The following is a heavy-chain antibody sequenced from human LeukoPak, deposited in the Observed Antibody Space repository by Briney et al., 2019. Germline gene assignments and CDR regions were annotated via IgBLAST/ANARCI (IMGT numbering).Heavy chain of an antibody. CDR3: ARQQLGYCSTTRCFLEDY. V-gene: IGHV4-39*01. D-gene: IGHD2-2*01. Sequence: SETLSLTCTVSGGSISSSSYYWGWTRQPPGKGMEWVGSSYYSGSTYYNTSLKSQVTMSVDTSKDQFFLKLSSVNAADTAVYYCARQQLGYCSTTRCFLEDYWGQGTLVTVSS. CDR1: GGSISSSSYY. J-gene: IGHJ4*02. CDR2: SYYSGST.